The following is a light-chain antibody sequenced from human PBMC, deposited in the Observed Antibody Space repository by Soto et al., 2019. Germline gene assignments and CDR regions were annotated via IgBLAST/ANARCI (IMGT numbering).Light chain of an antibody. Sequence: QSALTQPPSVSGSPGEAVAISCTGTSSDVGSYNRVSWYQQAPGTAPKVMIYEVSNRPSGVPDRFSGSKSGNTASLTISGLQPEDEADYYCSSFTSSNSYVFGTGTKVPVL. CDR2: EVS. CDR1: SSDVGSYNR. CDR3: SSFTSSNSYV. J-gene: IGLJ1*01. V-gene: IGLV2-18*02.